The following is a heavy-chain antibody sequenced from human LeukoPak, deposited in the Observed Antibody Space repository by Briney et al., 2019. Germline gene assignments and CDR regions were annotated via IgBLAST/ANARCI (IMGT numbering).Heavy chain of an antibody. Sequence: PGGSLRLSCAASGLTFSSYTMNWVRQAPGKGLEWVSSISSSSTYIYYADSVRGRFTISRDNAKNSLYLQMNSLRAEDTAVYYCARALGSYAYTDAFDIWGQGTMVTVSS. CDR3: ARALGSYAYTDAFDI. CDR2: ISSSSTYI. J-gene: IGHJ3*02. CDR1: GLTFSSYT. D-gene: IGHD1-26*01. V-gene: IGHV3-21*01.